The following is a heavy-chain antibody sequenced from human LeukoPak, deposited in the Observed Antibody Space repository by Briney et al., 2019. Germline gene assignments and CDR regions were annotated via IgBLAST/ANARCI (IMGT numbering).Heavy chain of an antibody. Sequence: SEALPLTCSVSGGSVSSGTYYWSWSRQPPGKGLELIGYIYYSVSTDYNPSLKSGVTISVDTPKNQFSLKLSSVTAAETAVYYCARERSSGCFDLWGRGPLVTVSS. CDR3: ARERSSGCFDL. D-gene: IGHD6-19*01. V-gene: IGHV4-61*01. CDR1: GGSVSSGTYY. J-gene: IGHJ2*01. CDR2: IYYSVST.